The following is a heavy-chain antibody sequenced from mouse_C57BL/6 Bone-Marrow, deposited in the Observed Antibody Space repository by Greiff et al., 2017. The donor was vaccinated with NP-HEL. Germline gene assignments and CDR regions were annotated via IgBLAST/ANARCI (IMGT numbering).Heavy chain of an antibody. CDR3: ARTAQASLCDY. D-gene: IGHD3-2*02. Sequence: VKLMESGPGLVAPSQSLSITCTVSGFSLTSYAISWVRQPPGKGLEWLGVIWSGGGTNYNSAPKTRRIISTDNYKSQIFLKMNSLQTNDTARYYCARTAQASLCDYWGQGTTLTVSS. J-gene: IGHJ2*01. CDR2: IWSGGGT. V-gene: IGHV2-9-1*01. CDR1: GFSLTSYA.